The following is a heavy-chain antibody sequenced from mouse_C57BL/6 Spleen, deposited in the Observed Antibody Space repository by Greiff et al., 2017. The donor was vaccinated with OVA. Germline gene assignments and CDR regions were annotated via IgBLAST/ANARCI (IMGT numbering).Heavy chain of an antibody. CDR1: GFSLTSYG. CDR3: ARNGAGWYFDV. V-gene: IGHV2-2*01. CDR2: IWRGGST. J-gene: IGHJ1*03. Sequence: QVQLQQSGPGLVQPSQSLSITCTVSGFSLTSYGVHWVRQSPGKGLEWLGVIWRGGSTDYNAAFISRLSISKDNSKSQVFFKMNSLQADDTAIYYCARNGAGWYFDVWGTGTTVTVSS. D-gene: IGHD3-3*01.